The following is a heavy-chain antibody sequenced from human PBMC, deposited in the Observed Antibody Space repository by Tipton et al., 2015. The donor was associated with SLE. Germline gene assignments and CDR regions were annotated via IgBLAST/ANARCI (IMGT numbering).Heavy chain of an antibody. CDR1: GGSISSGSYY. V-gene: IGHV4-61*02. Sequence: TLSLTCTVSGGSISSGSYYCSWIRQPAGKGLEWIWRIYTSGSTNYNPSLKSRVTIPVDTTKNQFSLKLSSVTAADTAVYYCARGPHLLETALDYGGQGTLVTVSS. CDR2: IYTSGST. D-gene: IGHD5-18*01. CDR3: ARGPHLLETALDY. J-gene: IGHJ4*02.